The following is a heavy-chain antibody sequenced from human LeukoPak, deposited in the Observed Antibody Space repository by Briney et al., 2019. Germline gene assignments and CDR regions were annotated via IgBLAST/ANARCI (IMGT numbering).Heavy chain of an antibody. CDR3: ARDQQGEYFDY. CDR2: INSDRSST. D-gene: IGHD3-10*01. V-gene: IGHV3-74*01. J-gene: IGHJ4*02. CDR1: GFTFSSYW. Sequence: PGGSLRLSCAASGFTFSSYWMHWVRQAPGKGLVWVSRINSDRSSTSYADSVKGRFTISRDNSKNTLYLHMNSLRAEDTAVFYCARDQQGEYFDYWGQGTLVTVSS.